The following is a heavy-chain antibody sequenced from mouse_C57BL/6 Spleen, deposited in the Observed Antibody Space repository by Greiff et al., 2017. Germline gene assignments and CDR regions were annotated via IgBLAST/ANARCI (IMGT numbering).Heavy chain of an antibody. D-gene: IGHD2-5*01. CDR3: ARSGVDSNSPWGFDY. J-gene: IGHJ2*01. CDR2: INPGSGGT. Sequence: QVQLQQSGAELVRPGTSVKVSCKASGYAFTNYLIEWVKQRPGQGLEWIGAINPGSGGTNYNEKFKGKATLTADKSSSTAYMQLSSLTSEDSAVYFCARSGVDSNSPWGFDYWGQGTTLTVSS. V-gene: IGHV1-54*01. CDR1: GYAFTNYL.